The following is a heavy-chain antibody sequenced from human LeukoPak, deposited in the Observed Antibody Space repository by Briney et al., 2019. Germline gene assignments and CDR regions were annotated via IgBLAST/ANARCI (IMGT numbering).Heavy chain of an antibody. V-gene: IGHV3-53*05. J-gene: IGHJ3*02. CDR3: VKDGGWTFDI. D-gene: IGHD2-15*01. Sequence: GGSLRLSCAASGFTVSSNYMSWVRQAPGKGLEWVSVIYSGGSTYYADSVKGRFTISGDTSYNTAFLQMNSLRAEDTALYYCVKDGGWTFDIWGQGTMVTVSS. CDR2: IYSGGST. CDR1: GFTVSSNY.